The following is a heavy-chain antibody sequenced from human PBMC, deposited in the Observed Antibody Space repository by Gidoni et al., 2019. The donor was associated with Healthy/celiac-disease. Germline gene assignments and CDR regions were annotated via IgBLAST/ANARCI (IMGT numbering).Heavy chain of an antibody. Sequence: QVQLVESGGGVVQPGRSLRLSCAASGFTFSSYGLHWVRQAPGKGLEWVAVISYDGSNKYYADSVKGRFTISRDNSKNTLYLQMNSLRAEDTAVYYCASIYGSGSYYGLIQSGFDYWGQGTLVTVSS. CDR3: ASIYGSGSYYGLIQSGFDY. J-gene: IGHJ4*02. D-gene: IGHD3-10*01. CDR1: GFTFSSYG. CDR2: ISYDGSNK. V-gene: IGHV3-30*03.